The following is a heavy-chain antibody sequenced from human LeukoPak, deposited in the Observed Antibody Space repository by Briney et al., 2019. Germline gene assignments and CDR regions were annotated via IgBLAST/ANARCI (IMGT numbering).Heavy chain of an antibody. Sequence: ASVKVSCKASVYTFTSYDINWVRQSTGQGLEWMGWMNPNSGNTGYAQKFQGRVTMTRNTSISTAYMELSSLRSEDTAVYYCARGRIDCSSTSCYTYWGQGTLVTVSS. CDR2: MNPNSGNT. J-gene: IGHJ4*02. D-gene: IGHD2-2*02. CDR1: VYTFTSYD. V-gene: IGHV1-8*01. CDR3: ARGRIDCSSTSCYTY.